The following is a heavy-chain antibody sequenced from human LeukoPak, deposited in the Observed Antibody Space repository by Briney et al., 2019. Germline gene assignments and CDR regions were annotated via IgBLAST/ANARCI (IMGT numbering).Heavy chain of an antibody. CDR1: GFTFSSYS. D-gene: IGHD1-26*01. V-gene: IGHV3-21*01. CDR3: AKDIVGDGYYFDY. CDR2: ISSSSSYI. J-gene: IGHJ4*02. Sequence: IPGGSLRLSCAASGFTFSSYSMNWVRQAPGKGLEWVSSISSSSSYIYYADSVKGRFTISRDNAKNSLYLQMNSLRAEDTAVYYCAKDIVGDGYYFDYWGQGTLVTVSS.